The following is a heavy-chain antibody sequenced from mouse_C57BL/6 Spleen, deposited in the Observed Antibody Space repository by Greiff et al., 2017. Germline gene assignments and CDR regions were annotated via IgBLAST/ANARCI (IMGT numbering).Heavy chain of an antibody. V-gene: IGHV5-9-1*02. CDR3: TKGCGSSSAWFAY. Sequence: EVKLVESGEGLVKPGGSLKLSCAASGFTFSSYALSWVRQTPEKRLEWVAYISCGGDYFFYADTVKGRVSMSRDNARNTLYLQMSSRKSEDTAMYYCTKGCGSSSAWFAYWGQGTLVTVSA. CDR1: GFTFSSYA. CDR2: ISCGGDYF. D-gene: IGHD1-1*01. J-gene: IGHJ3*01.